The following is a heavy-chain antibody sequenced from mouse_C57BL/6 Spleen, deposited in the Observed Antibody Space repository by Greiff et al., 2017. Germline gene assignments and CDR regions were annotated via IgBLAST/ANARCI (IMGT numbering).Heavy chain of an antibody. Sequence: VQRVESGPELVKPGASVKISCKASGYAFSSSWMNWVKQRPGKGLEWIGRIYPGDGDTNYNGKFKGKATLTADKSSSTAYMQLSSLTSEDSAVYFCARGTGTGYFDYWGQGTTLTVSS. CDR3: ARGTGTGYFDY. CDR2: IYPGDGDT. D-gene: IGHD4-1*01. J-gene: IGHJ2*01. V-gene: IGHV1-82*01. CDR1: GYAFSSSW.